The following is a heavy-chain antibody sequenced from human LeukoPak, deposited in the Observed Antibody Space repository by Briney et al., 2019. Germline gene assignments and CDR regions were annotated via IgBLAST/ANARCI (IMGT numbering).Heavy chain of an antibody. CDR1: GFTFSSYS. J-gene: IGHJ4*02. Sequence: GGSLRLSCAASGFTFSSYSMNWVRQAPGKGLEWVSSISSSSSYIYYADSVKGRFTISRDNAKNSLYLQMDSLRAEDTAVYYCARDYGGSSPFDYWGQGTLVTVSS. D-gene: IGHD4-23*01. V-gene: IGHV3-21*01. CDR2: ISSSSSYI. CDR3: ARDYGGSSPFDY.